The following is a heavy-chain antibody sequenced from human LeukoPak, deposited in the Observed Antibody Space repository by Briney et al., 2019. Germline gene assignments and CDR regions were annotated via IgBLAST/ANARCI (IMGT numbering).Heavy chain of an antibody. CDR1: GFTFSSYA. CDR2: ISGSGGST. D-gene: IGHD3-10*01. Sequence: GGSLRLSCAASGFTFSSYAMSWVRQAPGKGVEWVSAISGSGGSTYYADSVKGRFTISRDNSKNTLYLQMNSLRAEDTAVYYCAKGTTYYYGSGSSHFDYWGQGTLVTVSS. CDR3: AKGTTYYYGSGSSHFDY. J-gene: IGHJ4*02. V-gene: IGHV3-23*01.